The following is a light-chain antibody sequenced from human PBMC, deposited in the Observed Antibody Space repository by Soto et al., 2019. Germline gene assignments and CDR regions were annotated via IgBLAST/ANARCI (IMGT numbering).Light chain of an antibody. V-gene: IGKV3-20*01. J-gene: IGKJ5*01. Sequence: EIVLTQSPGTLSLSPGERATLSCRASQSVSSRYLAWYQQKPGRAPRFLIYGASSRAAGIPDRFSGSGSGTEITLPISRPEPKDFEVHYSLQKGRSPQSTFRHRTR. CDR3: LQKGRSPQST. CDR1: QSVSSRY. CDR2: GAS.